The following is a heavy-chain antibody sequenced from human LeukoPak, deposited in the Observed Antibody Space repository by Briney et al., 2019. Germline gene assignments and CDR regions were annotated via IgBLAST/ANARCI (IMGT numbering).Heavy chain of an antibody. V-gene: IGHV4-34*01. CDR1: GGSFSGYY. D-gene: IGHD3-16*02. CDR2: INHSGST. Sequence: SETLSLTCAVYGGSFSGYYWSWIRQPPGKGLEWIGEINHSGSTNYNPSLKSRVTISVDTSKNQFSLQLNSVTPEDTAVYYCARNVRLGSGELSFAPFKNWFDPWGQGTLVTVSS. CDR3: ARNVRLGSGELSFAPFKNWFDP. J-gene: IGHJ5*02.